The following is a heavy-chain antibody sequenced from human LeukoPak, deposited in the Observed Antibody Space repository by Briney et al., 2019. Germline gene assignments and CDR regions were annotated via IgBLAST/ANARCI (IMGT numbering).Heavy chain of an antibody. CDR1: GFTFSSYG. V-gene: IGHV3-30*18. Sequence: GRALRLSCAAPGFTFSSYGMHWVRQAPGKGLGWVAVISYDGSNKYYADSVKGRFTISRDNSKNTLYLQMNSLRAEDTAVYYCAKVVVPAALPSDYWGQGTLVTVSS. CDR3: AKVVVPAALPSDY. D-gene: IGHD2-2*01. CDR2: ISYDGSNK. J-gene: IGHJ4*02.